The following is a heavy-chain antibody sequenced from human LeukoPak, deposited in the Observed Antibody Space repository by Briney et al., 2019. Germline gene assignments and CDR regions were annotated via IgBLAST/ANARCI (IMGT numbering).Heavy chain of an antibody. D-gene: IGHD6-13*01. CDR1: GFTFSRYA. V-gene: IGHV3-64*01. CDR2: ISSNGGST. Sequence: GGSLRLSCAASGFTFSRYAMHWVRHAPGKGLEYVSAISSNGGSTYYANSVKGRFTISRDNSKNTLYLQMGSLRAEDMAVYYCAVEISSSWDSFDYWGQGTLVTAS. J-gene: IGHJ4*02. CDR3: AVEISSSWDSFDY.